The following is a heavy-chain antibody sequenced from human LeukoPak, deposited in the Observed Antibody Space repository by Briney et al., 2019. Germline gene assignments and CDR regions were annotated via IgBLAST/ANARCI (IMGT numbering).Heavy chain of an antibody. J-gene: IGHJ4*02. V-gene: IGHV4-34*01. Sequence: SETLSLTCAVYGGSFSGYYWSWIRQPPGKGLEWIGEINHSGSTNYNPSFKSRVTISVDTSKNQFSLKLSSVTAADTAVYYCARGLGEMATTGNFDYWGQGTLVTVSS. CDR1: GGSFSGYY. CDR2: INHSGST. CDR3: ARGLGEMATTGNFDY. D-gene: IGHD5-24*01.